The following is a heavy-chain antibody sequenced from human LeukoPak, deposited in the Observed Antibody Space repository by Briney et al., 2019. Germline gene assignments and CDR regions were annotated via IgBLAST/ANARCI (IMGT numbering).Heavy chain of an antibody. Sequence: GGSLRLSCAASGFTFSSYGMHWVRQAPGKGLEWVAVISYDGSNKYYADSVKGRFTISRDNSKSTLYLQMNSLRAEDTAVYYCAKIYGGSGSDYWGQGTLVTVSS. CDR3: AKIYGGSGSDY. D-gene: IGHD6-19*01. V-gene: IGHV3-30*18. CDR2: ISYDGSNK. J-gene: IGHJ4*02. CDR1: GFTFSSYG.